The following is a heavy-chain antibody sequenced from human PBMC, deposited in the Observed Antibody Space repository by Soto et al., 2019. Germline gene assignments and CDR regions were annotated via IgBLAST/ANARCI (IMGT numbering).Heavy chain of an antibody. D-gene: IGHD4-17*01. Sequence: ESGGGVVQPGGSLRLSCADSEFTFRNYAMHWVRQAPGKGLEWVAVISFDGFSKFYADSVKGRFTISRDNSKNSLHLQVNSLRAEDSAVYYCARGGRGLRGAFDIWGQGTMVTVSS. CDR2: ISFDGFSK. J-gene: IGHJ3*02. CDR1: EFTFRNYA. V-gene: IGHV3-30*14. CDR3: ARGGRGLRGAFDI.